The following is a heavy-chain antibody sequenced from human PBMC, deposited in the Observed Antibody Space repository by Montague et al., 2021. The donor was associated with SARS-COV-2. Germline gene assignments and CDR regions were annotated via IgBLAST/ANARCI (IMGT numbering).Heavy chain of an antibody. CDR1: GGSMSNYY. CDR2: LYTSGST. CDR3: ARESGYSSGWRYYYGMDV. Sequence: SETLSLTCTVSGGSMSNYYWTWIRQPAGKGLEWIGRLYTSGSTTYNPSLKSRVTMSVDTSKNQFSLNVTSVTAADTAIYYCARESGYSSGWRYYYGMDVWGQGTTVIVSS. D-gene: IGHD6-19*01. J-gene: IGHJ6*02. V-gene: IGHV4-4*07.